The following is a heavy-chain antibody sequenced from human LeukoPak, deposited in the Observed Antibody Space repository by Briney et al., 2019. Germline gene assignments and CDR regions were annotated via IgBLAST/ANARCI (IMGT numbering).Heavy chain of an antibody. Sequence: TSVKVSCKASGFTFSTSAVQWVRQARGQRREGIGCIVVGSGDTKYAQELQGRLTITRDMSTNTAYMELSSLRSEDTAVYYCAAERYSDSCCWFDPWGQGTLVTVSS. V-gene: IGHV1-58*01. D-gene: IGHD1-26*01. CDR1: GFTFSTSA. CDR3: AAERYSDSCCWFDP. CDR2: IVVGSGDT. J-gene: IGHJ5*02.